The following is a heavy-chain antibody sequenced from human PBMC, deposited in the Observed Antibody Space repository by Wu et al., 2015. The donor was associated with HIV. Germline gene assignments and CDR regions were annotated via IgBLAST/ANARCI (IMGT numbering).Heavy chain of an antibody. J-gene: IGHJ6*02. D-gene: IGHD3-10*01. CDR3: ARLNGGGTMVRGVIRYYFYGIDV. V-gene: IGHV1-18*01. CDR2: ISAYNGNT. CDR1: GYTFTSYG. Sequence: QVQLVQSGAEVKKPGASVKVSCKASGYTFTSYGISWVRQVPGQGLEWMGWISAYNGNTNYAQQLQGRVTMTTDTSTSTAYMELRSLRSDDTAVYYCARLNGGGTMVRGVIRYYFYGIDVWGQGTTVTVSS.